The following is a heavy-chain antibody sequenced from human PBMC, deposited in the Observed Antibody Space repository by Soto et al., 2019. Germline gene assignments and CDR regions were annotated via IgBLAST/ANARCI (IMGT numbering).Heavy chain of an antibody. V-gene: IGHV2-5*02. D-gene: IGHD3-3*01. Sequence: SGPTLVNPTQTLTLTCTFSGFSLNTSAVGVGWIRQPPGKALEWLALLYWGDDKRYSPSLKTRLTLTKDTSKNQVVLTMTNMDPMDTATYYCVHVSSSDFWSGYLDFFYFDYWGLGTLVTVSS. CDR3: VHVSSSDFWSGYLDFFYFDY. CDR1: GFSLNTSAVG. J-gene: IGHJ4*02. CDR2: LYWGDDK.